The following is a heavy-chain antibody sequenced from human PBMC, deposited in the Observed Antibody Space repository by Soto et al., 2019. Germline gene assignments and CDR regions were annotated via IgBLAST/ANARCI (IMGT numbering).Heavy chain of an antibody. Sequence: QVQLQESGPGLVKPSETLSLTCIVSGGSISGYYWTWIRQPPGKGLDWVGSLFYGGTTDYNPPLKSRLTMSLDTSKNHFSLKLRSVTAADTAVYYCARHRGPAPVYWGQGTLVTASS. J-gene: IGHJ4*02. CDR2: LFYGGTT. CDR3: ARHRGPAPVY. D-gene: IGHD3-10*01. CDR1: GGSISGYY. V-gene: IGHV4-39*01.